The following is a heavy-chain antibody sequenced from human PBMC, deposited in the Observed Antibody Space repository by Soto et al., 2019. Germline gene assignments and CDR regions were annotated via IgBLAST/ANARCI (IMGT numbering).Heavy chain of an antibody. CDR1: GYTFTSYG. CDR3: ARGTTYGWSQGYYFDY. CDR2: ISAYNGNT. D-gene: IGHD6-19*01. J-gene: IGHJ4*02. Sequence: QVHLVQSGAEVKKPVASVKVSCKASGYTFTSYGISWLRQAPGQGLEWMGWISAYNGNTNYAQKLQGRVTMTTDTSTSTAYMELRSLRSDDTAVYYCARGTTYGWSQGYYFDYWGQGTLVTFSS. V-gene: IGHV1-18*01.